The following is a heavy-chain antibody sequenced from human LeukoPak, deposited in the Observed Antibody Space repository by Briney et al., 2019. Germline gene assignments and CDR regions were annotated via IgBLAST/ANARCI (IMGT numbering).Heavy chain of an antibody. CDR1: GYSISSGYY. Sequence: PSETLSLTCTVSGYSISSGYYWGWIRQPPGKGLEWIGSIYHSGSTYYNPSLKSRVTISVDTSKNQFSLKLSSVTAADTAVYYCARGKYSYGLDFDYWGQGTLVTVSS. CDR2: IYHSGST. J-gene: IGHJ4*02. CDR3: ARGKYSYGLDFDY. V-gene: IGHV4-38-2*02. D-gene: IGHD5-18*01.